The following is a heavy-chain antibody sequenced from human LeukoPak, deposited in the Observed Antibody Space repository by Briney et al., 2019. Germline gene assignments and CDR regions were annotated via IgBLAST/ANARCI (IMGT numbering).Heavy chain of an antibody. CDR1: GGSISSGSYY. D-gene: IGHD5-18*01. Sequence: SQTLSLTCTVSGGSISSGSYYWSWIRQPAGKGLEWLGRIYTSGSTNYNPSLKSRVTISVDTSKNQFSLKLSSVTAADTAVYYCARDRGTYSLNAFDIWGQGTMVTVSS. CDR3: ARDRGTYSLNAFDI. CDR2: IYTSGST. J-gene: IGHJ3*02. V-gene: IGHV4-61*02.